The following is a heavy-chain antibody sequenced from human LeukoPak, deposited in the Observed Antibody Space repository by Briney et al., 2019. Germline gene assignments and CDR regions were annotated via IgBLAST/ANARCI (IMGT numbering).Heavy chain of an antibody. Sequence: PSETLSLTCTVSGGSISSGDYYWSWIRQPPGKGLEWIGYIYYSGSTYYNPSLKSRVTISVDTSKNQFSLKLNSVTAADTAVYHCVRLDRSPRYYFDYWGQGTLVTVSS. CDR3: VRLDRSPRYYFDY. V-gene: IGHV4-30-4*01. CDR2: IYYSGST. J-gene: IGHJ4*02. CDR1: GGSISSGDYY. D-gene: IGHD1-26*01.